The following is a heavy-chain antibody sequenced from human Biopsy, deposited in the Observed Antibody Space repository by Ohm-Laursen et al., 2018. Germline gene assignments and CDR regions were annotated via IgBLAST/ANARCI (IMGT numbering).Heavy chain of an antibody. CDR1: GFTFDDYA. Sequence: SLRLSCAASGFTFDDYAMHWVRQAPGKGLEWVSGISWNSDSIGYADSVKGRFTISRDNAKKSLYLQMNSLRAEDTALYYCAKDRYTGKYYYYYGMDVWGQGATVSVSS. J-gene: IGHJ6*02. CDR2: ISWNSDSI. CDR3: AKDRYTGKYYYYYGMDV. D-gene: IGHD1-14*01. V-gene: IGHV3-9*01.